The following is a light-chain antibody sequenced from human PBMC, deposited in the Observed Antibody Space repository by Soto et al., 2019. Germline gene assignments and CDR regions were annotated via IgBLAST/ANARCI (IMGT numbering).Light chain of an antibody. V-gene: IGLV1-44*01. CDR2: SNN. J-gene: IGLJ2*01. Sequence: QSVLTQPPSASGTPGQRVTISCSGSSSNIGSNTVNWYQQLPGTAPKLLIYSNNQRPSGVPDRFSGSKSGTSASLAISGRQSADEADYYCAAWDDSLNGLVFGGGTKVTVL. CDR1: SSNIGSNT. CDR3: AAWDDSLNGLV.